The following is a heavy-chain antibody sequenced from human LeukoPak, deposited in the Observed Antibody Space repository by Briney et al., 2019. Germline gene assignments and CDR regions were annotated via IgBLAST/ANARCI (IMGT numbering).Heavy chain of an antibody. Sequence: GGSLRLSCAASGFTFSSYGMHWVRQAPGKGLEWVAVISYDGSNKYYADSVKGRFTISRDNSKNTLYLQMNRLRAEDTAVYYCAKPKTRPYSSSWYALDYWGQGTLVTVSS. V-gene: IGHV3-30*18. CDR1: GFTFSSYG. CDR3: AKPKTRPYSSSWYALDY. D-gene: IGHD6-13*01. CDR2: ISYDGSNK. J-gene: IGHJ4*02.